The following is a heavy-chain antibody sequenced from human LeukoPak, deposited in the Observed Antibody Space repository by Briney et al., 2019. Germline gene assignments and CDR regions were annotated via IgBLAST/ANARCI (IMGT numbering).Heavy chain of an antibody. CDR3: ARGGVDYYDSSGYYHMYYFDY. D-gene: IGHD3-22*01. J-gene: IGHJ4*02. CDR2: IYTSGST. CDR1: GGSISSYY. V-gene: IGHV4-4*07. Sequence: PSETLSLTCTVSGGSISSYYWSWIRQPAGKGLEWIGRIYTSGSTNYNPSLKSRVTMSVDTSKNQFSLKLSSVTAADTAVYYCARGGVDYYDSSGYYHMYYFDYWGQGTLVTVSS.